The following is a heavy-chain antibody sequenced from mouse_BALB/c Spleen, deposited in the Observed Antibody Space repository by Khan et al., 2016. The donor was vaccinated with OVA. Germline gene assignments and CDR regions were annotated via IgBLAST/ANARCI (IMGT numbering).Heavy chain of an antibody. V-gene: IGHV5-6-5*01. CDR1: GFTFSNYA. CDR2: ISSGGTT. CDR3: ARDYWFAY. Sequence: EVELVESGGDLVKPGGSLKLSCAVSGFTFSNYALSWVRQTPEKRLEWVASISSGGTTYFPDSVKGRFTISRDNGRNLLYLQMSSLRSEDTAMYYCARDYWFAYWGQGTLVTVSA. J-gene: IGHJ3*01.